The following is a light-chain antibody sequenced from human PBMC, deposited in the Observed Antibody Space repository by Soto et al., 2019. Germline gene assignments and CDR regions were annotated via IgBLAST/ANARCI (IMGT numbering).Light chain of an antibody. CDR1: QSVTSN. CDR3: QQYHHWPLT. J-gene: IGKJ4*01. CDR2: GAS. Sequence: EVVMTQSPGTLSVSPGERATLSCRASQSVTSNLAWYQQKPGQAPRLLIYGASTRATGIPARFSGSGSETEFILTISSLQSEDFAIYYCQQYHHWPLTFGGGTKVEI. V-gene: IGKV3-15*01.